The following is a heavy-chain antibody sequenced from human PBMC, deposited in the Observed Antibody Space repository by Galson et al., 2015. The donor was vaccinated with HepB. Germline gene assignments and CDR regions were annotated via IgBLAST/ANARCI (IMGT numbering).Heavy chain of an antibody. Sequence: SLRLSCAASGFTFSSYAMHWVRQAPGKGLEYVSAISSNGGSTYYADSVKGRFTISRDNSKNTLYLQMSSLRAEDTAVYYCVKVNPSGQRFDPWGQGTLVTVSS. CDR3: VKVNPSGQRFDP. CDR2: ISSNGGST. V-gene: IGHV3-64D*06. J-gene: IGHJ5*02. CDR1: GFTFSSYA.